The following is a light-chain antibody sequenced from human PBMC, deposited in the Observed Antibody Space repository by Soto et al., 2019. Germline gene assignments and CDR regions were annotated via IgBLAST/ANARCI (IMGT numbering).Light chain of an antibody. J-gene: IGLJ3*02. CDR3: TSYTSSKTVV. CDR1: SSDVGSYNR. V-gene: IGLV2-18*02. Sequence: QSAMTQPPSVSGSPGQSVTISCIGTSSDVGSYNRVSWYQQPPGTAPILIIYEVSNRPSGVPDRFSGSKSANTASLTISGLHAEVEPDFYCTSYTSSKTVVFGGGTKLTVL. CDR2: EVS.